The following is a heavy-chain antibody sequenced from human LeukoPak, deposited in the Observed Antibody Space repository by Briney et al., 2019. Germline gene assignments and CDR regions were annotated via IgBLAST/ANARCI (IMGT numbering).Heavy chain of an antibody. CDR3: ARXYRYSGPDDY. D-gene: IGHD1-26*01. CDR2: INHSGST. J-gene: IGHJ4*02. Sequence: SETLSLTCAVYGGSFSGYYWSWIRQPPGKGLEWIGEINHSGSTNYNPSLKSRGTISVDTSKNQFSLKLSSVTAADTAVYYCARXYRYSGPDDYWGQGTLVTVSS. V-gene: IGHV4-34*01. CDR1: GGSFSGYY.